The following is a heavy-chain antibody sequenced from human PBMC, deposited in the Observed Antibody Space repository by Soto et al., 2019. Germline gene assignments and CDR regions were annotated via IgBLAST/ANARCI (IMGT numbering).Heavy chain of an antibody. Sequence: QVQLQQWGAGLLKPSETLSLTCAVYGGSFSGYYWSWIRQPPGKGLEWIGEINHSGSTNYNPSLKSRVTISVDTSKNQFSLKLSSVTAADTAVYYCASGIAEAGTPFDYWGQGTLVTVSS. CDR2: INHSGST. V-gene: IGHV4-34*01. CDR1: GGSFSGYY. J-gene: IGHJ4*02. D-gene: IGHD6-13*01. CDR3: ASGIAEAGTPFDY.